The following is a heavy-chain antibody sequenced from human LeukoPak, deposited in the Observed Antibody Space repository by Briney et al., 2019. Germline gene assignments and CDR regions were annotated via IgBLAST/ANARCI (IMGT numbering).Heavy chain of an antibody. Sequence: GGSLRLSCAASGFTFSSYWMHWVRQAPGKGLVWVSRINTDGSSTSYADSVKGRFTISRGNAKNTLYLQMNSLRAEDTAVYYCARAVMRNYGGDYWGQGTLVTVSS. D-gene: IGHD1-7*01. J-gene: IGHJ4*02. CDR2: INTDGSST. CDR1: GFTFSSYW. CDR3: ARAVMRNYGGDY. V-gene: IGHV3-74*01.